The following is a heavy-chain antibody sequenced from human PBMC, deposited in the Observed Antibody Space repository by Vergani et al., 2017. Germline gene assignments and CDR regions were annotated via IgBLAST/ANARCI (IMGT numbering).Heavy chain of an antibody. Sequence: EVQLVESGGGLVQPGGSLRLSCAASGFTFSSYEMNWVRQAPGKGLEWVSYISSSGSTIYYADSVKGRFIISRDNAKNSLYLQMNSLRAEDTAVYYCAREGYSSSWGSRYDAFDIWGQGTMVTVSS. V-gene: IGHV3-48*03. CDR1: GFTFSSYE. CDR2: ISSSGSTI. D-gene: IGHD6-6*01. CDR3: AREGYSSSWGSRYDAFDI. J-gene: IGHJ3*02.